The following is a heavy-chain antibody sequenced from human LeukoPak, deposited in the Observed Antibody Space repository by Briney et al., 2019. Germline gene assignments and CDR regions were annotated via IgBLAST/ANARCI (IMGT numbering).Heavy chain of an antibody. CDR2: IYTSGST. CDR1: GAPISSFH. V-gene: IGHV4-4*07. Sequence: SETLSLTCTVSGAPISSFHWTWIRQPAGKGLEGIGRIYTSGSTNYHPSLKSRVLMSVDTYKTQFSQKLSSVTAADTAVYYCARQRGVRGTYYFDYWGQGTLVSVSS. D-gene: IGHD1-1*01. J-gene: IGHJ4*02. CDR3: ARQRGVRGTYYFDY.